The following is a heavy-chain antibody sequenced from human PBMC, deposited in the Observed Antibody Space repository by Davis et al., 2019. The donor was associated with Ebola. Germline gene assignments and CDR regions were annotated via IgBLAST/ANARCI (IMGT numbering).Heavy chain of an antibody. Sequence: PSETLSLTCTVSGGSISNYYWSWIRQPPGKGLEWIGYIYYTGSTNYNPSLKSRVTISVDTSKNQFSLRLSSVTAADTAVYYCARTETTIFGVLMSNYFDYWGQGILVTVSS. CDR2: IYYTGST. CDR1: GGSISNYY. J-gene: IGHJ4*02. V-gene: IGHV4-59*01. CDR3: ARTETTIFGVLMSNYFDY. D-gene: IGHD3-3*01.